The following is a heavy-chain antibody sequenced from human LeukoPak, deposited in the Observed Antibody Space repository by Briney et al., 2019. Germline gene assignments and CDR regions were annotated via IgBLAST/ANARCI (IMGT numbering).Heavy chain of an antibody. CDR3: ARPLKTIFGVAVAFDI. J-gene: IGHJ3*02. Sequence: ASVKVSCKASGYTFTSYDINWVRQATGQGLEWMGWMNPNSGNTGYAQKFQGRVTITRNTSISTAYMELSSLRSEDTAVYYCARPLKTIFGVAVAFDIWGQGTMVTVSS. CDR2: MNPNSGNT. D-gene: IGHD3-3*01. CDR1: GYTFTSYD. V-gene: IGHV1-8*03.